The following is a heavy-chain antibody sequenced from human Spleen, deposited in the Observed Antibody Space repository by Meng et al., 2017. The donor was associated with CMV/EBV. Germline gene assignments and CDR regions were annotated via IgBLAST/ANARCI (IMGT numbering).Heavy chain of an antibody. J-gene: IGHJ5*02. CDR3: ARDVGQPGEGNTGYKWYDP. Sequence: GGSLRLSCTASGFTLISHWMHWVRQIPGKGLMWVADIHHDGSRTAYADSVKGRFTISRDNAKNTLFLQMNRLRAEDTGVYYFARDVGQPGEGNTGYKWYDPWGQGTLVTVSS. D-gene: IGHD1-14*01. CDR2: IHHDGSRT. V-gene: IGHV3-74*01. CDR1: GFTLISHW.